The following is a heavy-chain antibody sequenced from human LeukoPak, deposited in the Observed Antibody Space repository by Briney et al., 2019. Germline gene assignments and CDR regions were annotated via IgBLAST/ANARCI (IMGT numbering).Heavy chain of an antibody. D-gene: IGHD3-9*01. CDR3: TRDLMDYDVSTGLHHYYMDV. CDR2: INSDGSST. J-gene: IGHJ6*02. Sequence: GGSLRLSCAASGFTFSHTWISWVRQAPGKGLVWVSRINSDGSSTSYADSVKGRFTISRDNAKNTLYLQMNTLRVEDTAVYYCTRDLMDYDVSTGLHHYYMDVWGQGTTVTVSS. V-gene: IGHV3-74*01. CDR1: GFTFSHTW.